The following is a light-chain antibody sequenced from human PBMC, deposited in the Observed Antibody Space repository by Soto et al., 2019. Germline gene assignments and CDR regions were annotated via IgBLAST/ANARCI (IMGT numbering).Light chain of an antibody. V-gene: IGLV2-14*01. CDR3: NSYTSSSARV. J-gene: IGLJ3*02. CDR1: SSDVGAYNF. Sequence: QSALTQPASVSGSPGQSITISCTGTSSDVGAYNFVSWYQQYPGKAPKLIISEVTNRPSGVSNRFSGSKSGNTASLTISGRQAEDEADYYCNSYTSSSARVFGGGTKLTVL. CDR2: EVT.